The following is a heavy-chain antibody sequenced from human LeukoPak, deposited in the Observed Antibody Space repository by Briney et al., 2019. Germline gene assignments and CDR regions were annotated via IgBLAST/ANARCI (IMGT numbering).Heavy chain of an antibody. D-gene: IGHD3-10*01. J-gene: IGHJ4*02. CDR1: GGSISSSRYY. CDR3: ARDYYGSGSYTY. CDR2: LYYSGST. V-gene: IGHV4-39*07. Sequence: SETLSLTCTVSGGSISSSRYYWAWIRQSPGRGLEWIGSLYYSGSTNYNPSLKSRVTISVDKSKNQFSLKLSSVTAADTAVYYCARDYYGSGSYTYWGQGTLVTVSS.